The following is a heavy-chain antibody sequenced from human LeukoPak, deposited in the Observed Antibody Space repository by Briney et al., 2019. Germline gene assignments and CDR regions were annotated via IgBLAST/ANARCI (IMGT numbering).Heavy chain of an antibody. V-gene: IGHV1-18*01. CDR2: ISAYNGNT. D-gene: IGHD3-22*01. Sequence: VASVKVSCKASGYTFTSYGISWVRQAPGQGLEWMGWISAYNGNTNYAQKLQGRVTMTTDTSTSTAYMELRSLRSDDTAVYYCARSGGGYYDSSGYFKEWGQGTLVTVSS. CDR1: GYTFTSYG. J-gene: IGHJ4*02. CDR3: ARSGGGYYDSSGYFKE.